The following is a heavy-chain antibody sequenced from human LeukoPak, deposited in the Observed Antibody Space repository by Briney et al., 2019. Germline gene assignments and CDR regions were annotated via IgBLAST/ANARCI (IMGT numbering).Heavy chain of an antibody. V-gene: IGHV4-59*01. Sequence: SETLSLTCTVSGCSISSYYWSWLRQPPGKGLEWIGYIYCSGSTKYNPSLRSRVTISVDASKTQFSLKLNSVTAADTAVYYCARGSRELYYFDYWGQGTLVTVSS. J-gene: IGHJ4*02. D-gene: IGHD1-7*01. CDR1: GCSISSYY. CDR2: IYCSGST. CDR3: ARGSRELYYFDY.